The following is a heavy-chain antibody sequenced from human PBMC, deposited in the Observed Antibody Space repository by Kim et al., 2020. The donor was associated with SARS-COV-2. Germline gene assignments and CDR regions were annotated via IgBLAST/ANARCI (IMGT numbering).Heavy chain of an antibody. V-gene: IGHV3-48*02. CDR3: AREPVVTATYYYGMDV. J-gene: IGHJ6*02. CDR1: GFTFSSYS. D-gene: IGHD2-21*02. CDR2: ISSSSSTI. Sequence: GGSLRLSCAASGFTFSSYSMNWVRQAPGKGLEWVSYISSSSSTIYYADSVKGRFTISRDNAKNSLYLQMNSLRDEDTAVYYCAREPVVTATYYYGMDVWGQGTMVTVSS.